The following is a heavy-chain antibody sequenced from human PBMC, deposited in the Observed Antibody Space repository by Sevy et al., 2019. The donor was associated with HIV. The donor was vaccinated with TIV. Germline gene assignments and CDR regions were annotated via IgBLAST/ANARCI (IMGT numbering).Heavy chain of an antibody. J-gene: IGHJ6*03. CDR2: INAGNGNT. CDR1: GYTFTSYA. V-gene: IGHV1-3*01. CDR3: ARDKYSSSSGYYYYYMDV. D-gene: IGHD6-6*01. Sequence: ASLKVSCKASGYTFTSYAMHWVRQAPGQRLEWMGWINAGNGNTKYSQKFQGRVTITRDTSASTAYMELSSLRSEDTAVYYCARDKYSSSSGYYYYYMDVWGKGTTVTVSS.